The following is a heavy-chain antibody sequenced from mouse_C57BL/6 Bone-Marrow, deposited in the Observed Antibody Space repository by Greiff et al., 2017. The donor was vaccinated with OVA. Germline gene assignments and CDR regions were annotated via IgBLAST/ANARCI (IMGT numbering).Heavy chain of an antibody. CDR1: GFSLTSYG. D-gene: IGHD1-1*01. J-gene: IGHJ3*01. CDR3: ARNTGRRDGGWFAY. Sequence: VQRVESGPGLVQPSQSLSITCTVSGFSLTSYGVHWVRQSPGKGLEWLGVIWSGGSTDYNAAFISRLSISKDNSKSQVFFKMNSLQADDTAIYYCARNTGRRDGGWFAYWGQGTLVTVSA. CDR2: IWSGGST. V-gene: IGHV2-2*01.